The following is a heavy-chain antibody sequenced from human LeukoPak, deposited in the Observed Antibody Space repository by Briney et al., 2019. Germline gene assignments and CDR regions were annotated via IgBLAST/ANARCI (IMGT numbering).Heavy chain of an antibody. Sequence: SETLSLTCTVSGGSISSSTYYWAWIRQSPGKGLEWIGSITYSGSTYYNPSLESRVTISVDTSKNQFSLRLISVTAVDTAVYYCARQGVGATDCWGQGTLVTVSS. CDR1: GGSISSSTYY. CDR3: ARQGVGATDC. CDR2: ITYSGST. V-gene: IGHV4-39*01. D-gene: IGHD1-26*01. J-gene: IGHJ4*02.